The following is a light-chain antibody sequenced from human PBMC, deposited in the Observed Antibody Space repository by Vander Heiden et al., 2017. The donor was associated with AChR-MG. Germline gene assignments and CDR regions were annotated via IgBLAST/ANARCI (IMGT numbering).Light chain of an antibody. CDR2: AAS. V-gene: IGKV1-39*01. Sequence: DMEMTQSPSSLSASVGDRVTITCRASQSISSYLNSYQQKPGKAPKLLIYAASSLQSAVPSRFSGSGSWTDFTLTISSLQPADFATYYCHQSYGTPPTFGQGTKVEIK. J-gene: IGKJ1*01. CDR1: QSISSY. CDR3: HQSYGTPPT.